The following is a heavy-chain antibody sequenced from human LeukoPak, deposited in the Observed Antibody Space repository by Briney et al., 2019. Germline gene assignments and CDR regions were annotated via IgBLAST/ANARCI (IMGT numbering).Heavy chain of an antibody. CDR1: GYSISSGYY. V-gene: IGHV4-38-2*02. CDR2: IYHSGST. CDR3: AREGYSSGWVDY. D-gene: IGHD6-19*01. J-gene: IGHJ4*02. Sequence: PSETLSLTCTVSGYSISSGYYWGWIRQPPGKGLEWIGSIYHSGSTYYNPSLKSRVTISVDTSKNQFSLQLNSVTPEDTAVYYCAREGYSSGWVDYWGQGTLVTVSS.